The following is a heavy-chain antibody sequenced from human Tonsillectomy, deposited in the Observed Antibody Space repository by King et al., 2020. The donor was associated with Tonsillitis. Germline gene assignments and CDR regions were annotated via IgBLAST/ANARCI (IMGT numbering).Heavy chain of an antibody. Sequence: VQLVESGGGLVQLGGSLRLSCAASGFTFSSYSFNWVRQAPGKGLEWVSYIDSSSSTIYYADSVKGRFTISRDNAKNSLSLQMNSLRAEDTAVYYCARSTTVATWVDLYFDYWGQGTLVTVSS. J-gene: IGHJ4*02. CDR3: ARSTTVATWVDLYFDY. CDR1: GFTFSSYS. CDR2: IDSSSSTI. V-gene: IGHV3-48*01. D-gene: IGHD4-17*01.